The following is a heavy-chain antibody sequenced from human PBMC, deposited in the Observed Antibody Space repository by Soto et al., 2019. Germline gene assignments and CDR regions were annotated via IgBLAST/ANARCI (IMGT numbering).Heavy chain of an antibody. CDR2: IKEDGSEK. V-gene: IGHV3-7*01. J-gene: IGHJ4*02. Sequence: GGSLRLSCAASGFTFSSYWMSWDRQAPGKGLEWVTNIKEDGSEKYLVDSVKGRFTISRDNAKNSLFLQMNSLRAEDTAVYYCARGIAARPAPCDYWGQGTLVTVSS. D-gene: IGHD6-6*01. CDR3: ARGIAARPAPCDY. CDR1: GFTFSSYW.